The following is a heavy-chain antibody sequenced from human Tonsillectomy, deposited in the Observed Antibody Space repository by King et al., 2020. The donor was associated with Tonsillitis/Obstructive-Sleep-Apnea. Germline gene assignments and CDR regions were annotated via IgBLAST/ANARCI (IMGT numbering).Heavy chain of an antibody. D-gene: IGHD2-2*01. J-gene: IGHJ3*02. CDR1: GFTFSSYW. CDR3: ASETLDIVVVPAASAFDI. Sequence: VQLVESGGGLVQPGGSLRLSCAASGFTFSSYWMSWVRQAPGKGLEWVANIKQDGSEKYYVDSVKGRFTISRDNAKNSLYLQMNSLRAEDTAVYYFASETLDIVVVPAASAFDIWGQGTMVTVSS. CDR2: IKQDGSEK. V-gene: IGHV3-7*03.